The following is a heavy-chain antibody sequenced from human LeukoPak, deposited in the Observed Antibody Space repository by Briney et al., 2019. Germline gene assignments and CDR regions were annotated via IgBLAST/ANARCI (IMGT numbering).Heavy chain of an antibody. CDR1: GRLFTSYG. J-gene: IGHJ4*02. Sequence: ASVKVSCKASGRLFTSYGIAWVRQAPGEGLEWVGWINPNSGGTNYAQKFQGRVTMTRDTSISTAYVELSRLRSDDTAVYYCARDGPVAAGDYWGQGTLVTVSS. D-gene: IGHD2-15*01. V-gene: IGHV1-2*02. CDR2: INPNSGGT. CDR3: ARDGPVAAGDY.